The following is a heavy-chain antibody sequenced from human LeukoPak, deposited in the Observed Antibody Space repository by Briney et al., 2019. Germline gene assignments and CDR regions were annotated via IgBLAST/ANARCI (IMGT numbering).Heavy chain of an antibody. D-gene: IGHD6-13*01. J-gene: IGHJ4*02. CDR2: IKQDGSEK. CDR1: GFTFSSYW. CDR3: ARDPESLSSSWSG. V-gene: IGHV3-7*05. Sequence: GRSLRLSCAASGFTFSSYWMSWVRQAPGKGLEWVANIKQDGSEKYYVDSVKGRFTISRDNAKNSLYLQMNSLRAEDTAVYYCARDPESLSSSWSGWGQGTLVTVSS.